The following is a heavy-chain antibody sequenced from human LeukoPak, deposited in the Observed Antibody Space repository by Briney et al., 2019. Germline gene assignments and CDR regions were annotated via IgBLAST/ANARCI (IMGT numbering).Heavy chain of an antibody. J-gene: IGHJ4*02. V-gene: IGHV1-69-2*01. CDR2: VDPENAET. Sequence: ASVKVSCKSSGYTFIDYFMHWVQQARGKGLEWMGRVDPENAETEYSGKFQGRLTLTADPSTDTSYMELSSLRSDDTAVYFCATGLTIFGVVRTFHFWGQGTPVTVSS. CDR3: ATGLTIFGVVRTFHF. CDR1: GYTFIDYF. D-gene: IGHD3-3*01.